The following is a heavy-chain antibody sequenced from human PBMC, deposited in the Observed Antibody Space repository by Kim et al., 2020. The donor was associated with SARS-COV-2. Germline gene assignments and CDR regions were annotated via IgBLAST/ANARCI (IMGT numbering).Heavy chain of an antibody. J-gene: IGHJ4*02. V-gene: IGHV3-23*01. CDR3: AKVYYYDSSGYYYGGPEDY. D-gene: IGHD3-22*01. CDR2: ISGSGGST. Sequence: GGSLRLSCAASGFTFSSYAMSWVRQAPGKGLEWVSAISGSGGSTYYADSVKGRFTISRDNAKNTLYLQMNSLRAEDTAVYYCAKVYYYDSSGYYYGGPEDYWGQGTLVTVSS. CDR1: GFTFSSYA.